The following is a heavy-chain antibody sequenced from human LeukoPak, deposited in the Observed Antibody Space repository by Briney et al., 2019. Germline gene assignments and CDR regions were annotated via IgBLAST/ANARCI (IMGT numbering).Heavy chain of an antibody. CDR3: ASTFRSYWYYFDY. Sequence: GGSLRLSCAASGFTFSSYAMSWVRQAPGKGLEWVANIKQDGSEKYYVDSVKGRFTISRDNAKNSLYLQMNSLRAEDTAVYYCASTFRSYWYYFDYWGQGTLVTVSS. V-gene: IGHV3-7*03. J-gene: IGHJ4*02. D-gene: IGHD1-26*01. CDR2: IKQDGSEK. CDR1: GFTFSSYA.